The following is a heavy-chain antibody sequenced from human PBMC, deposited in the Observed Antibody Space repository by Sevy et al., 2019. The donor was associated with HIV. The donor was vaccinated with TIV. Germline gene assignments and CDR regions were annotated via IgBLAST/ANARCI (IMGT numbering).Heavy chain of an antibody. CDR3: ARDSKNIVVVPAATINYYYSYYMDV. CDR2: IKQDGSER. J-gene: IGHJ6*03. V-gene: IGHV3-7*01. Sequence: GGSLRLSCAASGFTFSSYWMSWVRQAPGKGLEWVANIKQDGSERYYEDSVKGRFTISRDNTKNSLYLQMNSLRVEDTLGYYCARDSKNIVVVPAATINYYYSYYMDVWGKGTTVTVSS. CDR1: GFTFSSYW. D-gene: IGHD2-2*01.